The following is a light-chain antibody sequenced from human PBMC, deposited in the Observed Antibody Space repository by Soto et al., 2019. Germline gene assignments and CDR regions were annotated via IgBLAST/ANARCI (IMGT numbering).Light chain of an antibody. CDR3: QQANSFPLT. CDR1: QSVSSN. V-gene: IGKV3-15*01. Sequence: EIVMTPSPATPSVSPGERATLSCRASQSVSSNLAWYQQKPGQAPRLLIYGASTRATGIPSRFSGSGSGTDFTLTISSLQPEDFATYYCQQANSFPLTFGGGTKVDI. J-gene: IGKJ4*01. CDR2: GAS.